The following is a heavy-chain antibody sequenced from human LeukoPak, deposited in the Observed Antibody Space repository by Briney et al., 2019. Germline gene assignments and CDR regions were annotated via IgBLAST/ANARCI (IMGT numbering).Heavy chain of an antibody. D-gene: IGHD6-19*01. J-gene: IGHJ4*02. V-gene: IGHV4-34*01. CDR3: ARAGRVAASFDY. CDR2: INHSGST. Sequence: SETLSLTCAVYGGSFSGYYWSWIRQPPGKGLEWIGEINHSGSTNYNPSLKSRVTISVDTSKNQFSLKLSSVTAADTAVYYCARAGRVAASFDYWGQGTLVTVSS. CDR1: GGSFSGYY.